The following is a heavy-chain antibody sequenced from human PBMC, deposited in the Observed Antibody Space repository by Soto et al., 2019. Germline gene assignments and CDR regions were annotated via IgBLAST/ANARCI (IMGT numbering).Heavy chain of an antibody. J-gene: IGHJ6*02. D-gene: IGHD1-1*01. Sequence: QVQLQQSGPGLVKPSETLSLTCSVSSGPTSSHNWGWIRQTPGRGLEWIGYVYSTGGTSYNPSLNXXAXASADTSTNHISLTLTAVTAADTAVYYCVRQGIGNLHGLVDVWGQGTTVRVSS. V-gene: IGHV4-59*08. CDR3: VRQGIGNLHGLVDV. CDR2: VYSTGGT. CDR1: SGPTSSHN.